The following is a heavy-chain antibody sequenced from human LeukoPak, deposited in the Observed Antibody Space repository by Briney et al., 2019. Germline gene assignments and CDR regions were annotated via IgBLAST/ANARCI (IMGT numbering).Heavy chain of an antibody. D-gene: IGHD3-10*01. CDR2: ISYDGSNK. V-gene: IGHV3-30-3*01. CDR1: GFTFSSYA. CDR3: ARGEYYFDY. Sequence: GGSLRLSCAASGFTFSSYAMHWVRQAPGKGLEWVAVISYDGSNKYYAGSVKGRFTISRDNSKNTLYLQMNSLRAEDTAVYYCARGEYYFDYWGQGTLVTVSS. J-gene: IGHJ4*02.